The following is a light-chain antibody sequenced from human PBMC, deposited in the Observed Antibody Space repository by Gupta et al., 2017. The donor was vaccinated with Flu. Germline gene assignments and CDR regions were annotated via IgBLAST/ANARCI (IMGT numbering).Light chain of an antibody. CDR1: QSVSSSY. CDR3: QQEGSSPRT. J-gene: IGKJ1*01. V-gene: IGKV3-20*01. CDR2: GAS. Sequence: EIVLTQSPGTLSLSPGERATRSCRASQSVSSSYLAWYQQKPGQAPRLLIYGASSRATGIPDSFSGSGSGTEFTLTISRLEPEDFAVYYCQQEGSSPRTFGQGTKVEIK.